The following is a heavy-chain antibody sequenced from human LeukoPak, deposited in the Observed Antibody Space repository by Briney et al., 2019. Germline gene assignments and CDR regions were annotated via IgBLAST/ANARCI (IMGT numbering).Heavy chain of an antibody. CDR2: LYHTGNT. V-gene: IGHV4-38-2*02. Sequence: PSETLSLTCTVSNYSISTGYDWGGLRQPPGKARGWIGRLYHTGNTYYNPSLKSRVTLSVDTSKNQFSLKLSSVTGADAAVYYCARDPECGGDCDSTRAGGYWGRGTLVTVSS. CDR1: NYSISTGYD. J-gene: IGHJ4*02. CDR3: ARDPECGGDCDSTRAGGY. D-gene: IGHD2-21*01.